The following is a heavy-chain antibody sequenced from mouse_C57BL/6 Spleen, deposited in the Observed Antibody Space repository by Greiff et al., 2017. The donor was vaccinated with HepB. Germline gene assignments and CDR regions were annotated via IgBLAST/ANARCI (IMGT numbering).Heavy chain of an antibody. D-gene: IGHD2-12*01. CDR3: ARSPLSTIVTTGYYFDY. V-gene: IGHV1-22*01. Sequence: EVQLQQSGPELVKPGASVKMSCKASGYTFTDYNMHWVKQSHGKSLEWIGYINPNNGGTSYNQKFKGKATLTVNKSSSTAYMELRSLTSEDSAVYYCARSPLSTIVTTGYYFDYWGQGTTLPVSS. CDR2: INPNNGGT. J-gene: IGHJ2*01. CDR1: GYTFTDYN.